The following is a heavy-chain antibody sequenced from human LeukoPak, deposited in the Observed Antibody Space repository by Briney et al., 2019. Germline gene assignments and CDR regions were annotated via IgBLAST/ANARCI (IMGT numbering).Heavy chain of an antibody. CDR2: ISSSSSYI. J-gene: IGHJ5*02. V-gene: IGHV3-21*01. D-gene: IGHD2/OR15-2a*01. CDR3: ARVGLAFLGLNP. Sequence: KPGGSLRLSCAASGFTFSSYSMNWVRQAPGKGLEWVSSISSSSSYIYYADSVKGRFTISRDNAKNSLYLQMNSLRAEDTAVYYCARVGLAFLGLNPWGQGTLVTVS. CDR1: GFTFSSYS.